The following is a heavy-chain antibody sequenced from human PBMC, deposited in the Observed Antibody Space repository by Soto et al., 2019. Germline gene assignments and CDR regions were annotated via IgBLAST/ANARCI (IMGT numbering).Heavy chain of an antibody. CDR2: ISSSSSYI. V-gene: IGHV3-21*01. D-gene: IGHD3-22*01. J-gene: IGHJ6*02. Sequence: GGSLRLSCAASGFTFSSYSMNWVRQAPGKGLEWVSSISSSSSYIYYADSVKGRFTISRDNAKNSLYLQMNSLRAEDTAVYYCARDATKNYYDSSGYDYYYGMDVWGQGTTVTVSS. CDR1: GFTFSSYS. CDR3: ARDATKNYYDSSGYDYYYGMDV.